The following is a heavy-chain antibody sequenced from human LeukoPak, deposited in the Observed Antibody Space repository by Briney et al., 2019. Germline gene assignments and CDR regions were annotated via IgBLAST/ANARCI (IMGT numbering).Heavy chain of an antibody. CDR2: LNHSGST. J-gene: IGHJ4*02. V-gene: IGHV4-34*01. CDR3: ARSPRWDY. Sequence: PSETLSLTCAVYGGSFSGYYWIWIRQPPGKGLEWIGELNHSGSTNYNPSLKSRVTISVDTSKNQFSLKLSSVTAADTAVYYCARSPRWDYWGQGTLVTVSS. D-gene: IGHD4-23*01. CDR1: GGSFSGYY.